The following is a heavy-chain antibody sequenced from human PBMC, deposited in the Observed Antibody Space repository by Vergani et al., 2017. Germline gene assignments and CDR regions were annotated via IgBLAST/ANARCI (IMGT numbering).Heavy chain of an antibody. CDR2: IGTAGDT. CDR1: GFTFSSYD. CDR3: TKAGQYDSDNFHDS. V-gene: IGHV3-13*01. Sequence: EVQLVESGGGLVQPGGSLRLSCAASGFTFSSYDMHWVRQATGKGLEWVSAIGTAGDTYYPGSVKGRFTISRDNSQTTVFLQMNSLRADDSAVYYCTKAGQYDSDNFHDSWGQGALVTVAS. D-gene: IGHD3-22*01. J-gene: IGHJ1*01.